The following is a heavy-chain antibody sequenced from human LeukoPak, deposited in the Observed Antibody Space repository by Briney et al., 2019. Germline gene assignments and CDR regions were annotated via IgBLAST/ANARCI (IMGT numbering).Heavy chain of an antibody. CDR1: GFTVSSNY. CDR2: IYSGGST. CDR3: ARALYYDILTGLAFDI. D-gene: IGHD3-9*01. V-gene: IGHV3-53*01. Sequence: PGGSLRLSCAASGFTVSSNYMSWVRQAPGKGLEWVSVIYSGGSTYYADSVKGRFTISRDNSKNTLYLQMNSLRAEDTAVYYCARALYYDILTGLAFDIWGQGTMVTVSS. J-gene: IGHJ3*02.